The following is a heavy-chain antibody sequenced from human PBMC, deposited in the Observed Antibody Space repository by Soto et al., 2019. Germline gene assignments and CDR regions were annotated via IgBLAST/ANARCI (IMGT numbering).Heavy chain of an antibody. CDR2: IYPGDSDT. D-gene: IGHD3-10*01. CDR1: GYSFTSYW. J-gene: IGHJ6*02. CDR3: ARPGYYYGSKYYGMDV. Sequence: GESLKISCKGSGYSFTSYWIGWVRQMPGKGLEWMGIIYPGDSDTRYSPSFQGQVTISADKSISTAYLQWSSLKASDTAMYYCARPGYYYGSKYYGMDVWGQGTTVTVSS. V-gene: IGHV5-51*01.